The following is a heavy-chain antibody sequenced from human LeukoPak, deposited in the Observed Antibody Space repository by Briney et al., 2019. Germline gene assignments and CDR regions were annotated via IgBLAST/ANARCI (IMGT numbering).Heavy chain of an antibody. CDR1: GFTFSSYG. CDR2: INSDGSST. CDR3: ARDPAPGGWYDY. J-gene: IGHJ4*02. D-gene: IGHD6-19*01. Sequence: GGSLRLSCAASGFTFSSYGMHWVRQAPGKGLVWVSRINSDGSSTTYADSVKGRFTISRDNAKNTLYLQMNSLRAEDTAVYYCARDPAPGGWYDYWGQGTLVTVSS. V-gene: IGHV3-74*01.